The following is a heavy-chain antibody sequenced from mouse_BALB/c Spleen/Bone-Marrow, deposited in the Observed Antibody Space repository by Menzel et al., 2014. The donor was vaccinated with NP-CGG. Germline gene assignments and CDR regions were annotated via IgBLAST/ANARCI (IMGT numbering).Heavy chain of an antibody. Sequence: DVKLAESGGGLVQPGGSLRLSCATSGFTFTDYYMSWVRQPPGRALEWLGFIRNKANGYTTEYSASVKGRFTISRDNSQSILYLQMNTLRAEDSATYYCARDDYYAMDYWGQGTSVTVSS. CDR2: IRNKANGYTT. V-gene: IGHV7-3*02. CDR1: GFTFTDYY. J-gene: IGHJ4*01. CDR3: ARDDYYAMDY.